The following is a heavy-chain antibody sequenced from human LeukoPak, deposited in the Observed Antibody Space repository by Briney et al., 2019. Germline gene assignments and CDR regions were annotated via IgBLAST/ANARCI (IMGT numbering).Heavy chain of an antibody. CDR3: ARELGVYGSGNSGSYGMDV. D-gene: IGHD3-10*01. Sequence: TLSLTCTVSGGSISSGGYYWSWIRQHPGKGLEWIGYIYYSGSTYYNPSLKSRVTISVDTSKNQFSLKLSSVTAADAAVYYCARELGVYGSGNSGSYGMDVWGQGTTVTVSS. J-gene: IGHJ6*02. V-gene: IGHV4-31*03. CDR1: GGSISSGGYY. CDR2: IYYSGST.